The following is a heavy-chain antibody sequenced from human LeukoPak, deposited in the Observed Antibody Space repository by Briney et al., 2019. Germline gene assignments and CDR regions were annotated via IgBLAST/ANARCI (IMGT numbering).Heavy chain of an antibody. CDR1: GYTFTGYY. CDR3: ARLGYCSGGSCYGYWFDP. Sequence: SVKVSCKASGYTFTGYYMHWVRQAPGQGLEWMGGIIPIFGTANYAQKFQGRVTITADESTSTAYMELSSLRSEDTAVYYCARLGYCSGGSCYGYWFDPWGQGTLVTVSS. J-gene: IGHJ5*02. V-gene: IGHV1-69*13. D-gene: IGHD2-15*01. CDR2: IIPIFGTA.